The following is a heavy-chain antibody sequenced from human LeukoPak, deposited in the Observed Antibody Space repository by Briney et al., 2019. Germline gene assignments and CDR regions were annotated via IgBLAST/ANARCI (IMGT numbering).Heavy chain of an antibody. Sequence: GASVKVSCKASGYTFTSYDINWVRQATGQGLEWMGWMNPNSGNTGYAQKFQGRVTMTRNTSISTAYMELSSLRSEDTAVYYCARAFRAPTRKKPMVRGATQYNWFDPWGQGTLVTVSS. CDR1: GYTFTSYD. CDR2: MNPNSGNT. V-gene: IGHV1-8*01. J-gene: IGHJ5*02. CDR3: ARAFRAPTRKKPMVRGATQYNWFDP. D-gene: IGHD3-10*01.